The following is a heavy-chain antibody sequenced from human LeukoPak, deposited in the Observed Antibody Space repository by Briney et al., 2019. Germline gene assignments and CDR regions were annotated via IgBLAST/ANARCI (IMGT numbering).Heavy chain of an antibody. CDR1: GFTFSSYG. Sequence: GGSLRLSCAASGFTFSSYGMHWVRQAPGKGLEWVAVIWYDGSNKYYADSVKGRFTISRDNSKSTLYLQMNSLRAEDTAVYYCASESRSSSWSDYWGQGTLVTVSS. J-gene: IGHJ4*02. CDR2: IWYDGSNK. CDR3: ASESRSSSWSDY. V-gene: IGHV3-33*01. D-gene: IGHD6-13*01.